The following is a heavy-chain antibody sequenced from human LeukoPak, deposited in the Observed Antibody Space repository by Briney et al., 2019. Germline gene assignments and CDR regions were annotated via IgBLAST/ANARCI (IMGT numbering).Heavy chain of an antibody. J-gene: IGHJ3*02. CDR2: IIPILGIA. V-gene: IGHV1-69*04. CDR3: ARDRNYCSSDRCYDVFDI. D-gene: IGHD6-19*01. CDR1: GGTFSSYA. Sequence: SVKVSCKASGGTFSSYAISWVRQAPGQGLEWMGRIIPILGIANYAQKFQGRVTITADKSTSTAYMELSSLRSEDTAVYYCARDRNYCSSDRCYDVFDIWGQGTMVTVSS.